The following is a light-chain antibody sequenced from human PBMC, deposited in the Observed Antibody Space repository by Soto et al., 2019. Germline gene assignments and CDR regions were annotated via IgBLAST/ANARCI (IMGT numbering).Light chain of an antibody. CDR1: SSDVGGYNY. CDR2: EVS. V-gene: IGLV2-14*01. J-gene: IGLJ3*02. CDR3: SSYTPSGTLV. Sequence: QSALTQPASVSGSPGQSITISCTGTSSDVGGYNYVSWYQQHPGKAPKLMIYEVSNRPSGVSNRFSGSKSGNTASLTISGIQAEDEADYYCSSYTPSGTLVFGGVTKLTVL.